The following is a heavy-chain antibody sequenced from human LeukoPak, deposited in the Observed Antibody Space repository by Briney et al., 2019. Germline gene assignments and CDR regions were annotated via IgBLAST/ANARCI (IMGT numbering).Heavy chain of an antibody. CDR2: ISSSSSTI. CDR1: GFTFSSYA. V-gene: IGHV3-48*01. Sequence: AGGSLRLSCAASGFTFSSYAMNWVRQAPGKGLEWVSYISSSSSTIYYADSVKGRFTISRDNAKNSLYLQMNSLRTEDTAVYYCARDHGGYCTNGVCFLEYWGQGTLVTVSS. CDR3: ARDHGGYCTNGVCFLEY. J-gene: IGHJ4*02. D-gene: IGHD2-8*01.